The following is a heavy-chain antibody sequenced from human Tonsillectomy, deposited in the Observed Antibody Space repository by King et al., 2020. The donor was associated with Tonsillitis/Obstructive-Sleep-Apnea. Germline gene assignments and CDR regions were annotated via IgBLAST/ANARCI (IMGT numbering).Heavy chain of an antibody. CDR2: IYYSGST. J-gene: IGHJ3*02. D-gene: IGHD6-6*01. CDR1: GGSISSSSYY. Sequence: QLQESGPGLVKPSETLSLTCTVSGGSISSSSYYWGWIRQPPGKGLEWIGSIYYSGSTYYNPSLKSRVTISVDTSKNQFSLKLSSVIAADTAVYYCARHETTSSIAARPAFDIWGQGTMVTVSS. V-gene: IGHV4-39*01. CDR3: ARHETTSSIAARPAFDI.